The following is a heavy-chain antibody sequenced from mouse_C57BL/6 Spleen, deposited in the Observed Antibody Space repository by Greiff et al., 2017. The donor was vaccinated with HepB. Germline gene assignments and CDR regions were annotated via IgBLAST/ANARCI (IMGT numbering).Heavy chain of an antibody. CDR2: IYPGDGDT. D-gene: IGHD1-1*01. Sequence: QVQLKESGPELVKPGASVKISCKASGYAFSSSWMNWVKQRPGKGLEWIGRIYPGDGDTNYNGKFKGKATLTADKSSSTAYMQLSSLTSEDSAVYFCATRGDYYGSSPPFAYWGQGTLVTVSA. J-gene: IGHJ3*01. CDR3: ATRGDYYGSSPPFAY. V-gene: IGHV1-82*01. CDR1: GYAFSSSW.